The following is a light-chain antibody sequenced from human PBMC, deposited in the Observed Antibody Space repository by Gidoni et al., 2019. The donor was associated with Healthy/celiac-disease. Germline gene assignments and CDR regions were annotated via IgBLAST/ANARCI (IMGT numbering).Light chain of an antibody. J-gene: IGKJ1*01. Sequence: EIVLTQSPGTLSLSPGERATLSCRDSQSGSSSYLAWYQQKPGQAPRLLIYGASSRATGIPDRVSGSGSGTDFTLTISRLEPEDFAVYYCQQYGSSPETFGQGTKVEIK. CDR3: QQYGSSPET. CDR1: QSGSSSY. V-gene: IGKV3-20*01. CDR2: GAS.